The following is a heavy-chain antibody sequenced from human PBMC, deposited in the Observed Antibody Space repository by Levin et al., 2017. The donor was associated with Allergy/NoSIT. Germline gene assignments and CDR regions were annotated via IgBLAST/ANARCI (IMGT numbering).Heavy chain of an antibody. Sequence: ASVKVSCKASGYTFTSYGISWVRQAPGQGLEWMGWISAYNGNTNYAQKLQGRVTMTTDTSTSTAYMELRSLRSDDTAVYYCARVNVYDILTLYWFDPWGQGTLVTVSS. CDR1: GYTFTSYG. CDR3: ARVNVYDILTLYWFDP. D-gene: IGHD3-9*01. J-gene: IGHJ5*02. CDR2: ISAYNGNT. V-gene: IGHV1-18*01.